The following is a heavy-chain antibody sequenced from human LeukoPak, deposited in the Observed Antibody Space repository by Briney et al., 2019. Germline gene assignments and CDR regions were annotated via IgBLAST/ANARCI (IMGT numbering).Heavy chain of an antibody. CDR1: GGSISSGGYY. J-gene: IGHJ4*02. CDR3: ARGSTVGDDY. D-gene: IGHD4-17*01. Sequence: SSETLSLTCTVSGGSISSGGYYWNWIRQPPGKRLEWIGYTSYTGSSNYNPSLNSRVTISVDTSKNQLSLTLTSVTAADTAVYYCARGSTVGDDYWGQGTLVTVSS. CDR2: TSYTGSS. V-gene: IGHV4-61*08.